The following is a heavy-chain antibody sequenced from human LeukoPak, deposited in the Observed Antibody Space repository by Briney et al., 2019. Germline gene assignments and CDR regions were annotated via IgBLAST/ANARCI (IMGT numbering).Heavy chain of an antibody. D-gene: IGHD3-9*01. CDR1: GYTFTGYY. Sequence: ASVEVSCKASGYTFTGYYMHWVRQAPGHGPEWMGWIHPNSGATNYAQKFLARVIMTRDTSISTAYLELSRLTSDDTAVYYCARDLTGNGNFDYWGQGTLVTVSS. J-gene: IGHJ4*02. V-gene: IGHV1-2*02. CDR3: ARDLTGNGNFDY. CDR2: IHPNSGAT.